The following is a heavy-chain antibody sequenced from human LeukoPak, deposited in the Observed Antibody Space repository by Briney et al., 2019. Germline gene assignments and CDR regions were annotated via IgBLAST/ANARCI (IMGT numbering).Heavy chain of an antibody. D-gene: IGHD3-10*01. J-gene: IGHJ4*02. V-gene: IGHV3-53*01. CDR3: TGNYYGSGSYADFDY. CDR1: GFTVSSNS. Sequence: GGSLRLSCTVSGFTVSSNSMSWVRQAPGKGLEWVSFIYSDNTHYSDSVKGRFTISRDNSKNTLYLQMNSLRAEDTAVYYCTGNYYGSGSYADFDYWGQGTLATVSS. CDR2: IYSDNT.